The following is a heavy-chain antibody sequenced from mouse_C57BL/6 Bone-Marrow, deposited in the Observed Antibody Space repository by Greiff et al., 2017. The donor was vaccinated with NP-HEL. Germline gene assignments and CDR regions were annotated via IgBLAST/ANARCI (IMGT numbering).Heavy chain of an antibody. CDR2: IYPANGNT. CDR3: ASYFGSFYWYFDV. Sequence: EVQLQQSVAELVRPGASVKLSCTASGFNIKNPYMHWVKQRPEQGLEWIGRIYPANGNTKYATKFQGNATITSATSSNTAYLQLSSLTSEDTAIYYCASYFGSFYWYFDVWGTGTTVTVSS. CDR1: GFNIKNPY. J-gene: IGHJ1*03. D-gene: IGHD1-1*01. V-gene: IGHV14-3*01.